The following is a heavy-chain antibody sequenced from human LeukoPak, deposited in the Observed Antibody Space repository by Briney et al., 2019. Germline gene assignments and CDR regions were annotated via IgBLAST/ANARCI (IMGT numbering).Heavy chain of an antibody. CDR3: ARRYFDY. J-gene: IGHJ4*02. CDR2: ISSSSSTI. Sequence: GGSLRLSCAASGFTFSSHSMNWVRQAPGKGLEWVSYISSSSSTIYYADSVKGRFTISRDNAKNSLDLQMNSLRAEDTAVYYCARRYFDYWGQGTLVTVSS. V-gene: IGHV3-48*04. CDR1: GFTFSSHS.